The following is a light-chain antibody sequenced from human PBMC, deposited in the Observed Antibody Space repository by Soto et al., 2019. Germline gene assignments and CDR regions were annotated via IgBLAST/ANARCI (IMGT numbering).Light chain of an antibody. J-gene: IGLJ2*01. CDR3: ETWDIDIRV. Sequence: QSVLTQSSSTSASLGSSVKLTCTLSSGHSSYIIAWHQQQPGKAPRYLMKVESSGSYNKGSGVPDRFSGSGSGADRYLTISNLQFEDEADYYCETWDIDIRVFGGGTKLTVL. CDR2: VESSGSY. CDR1: SGHSSYI. V-gene: IGLV4-60*02.